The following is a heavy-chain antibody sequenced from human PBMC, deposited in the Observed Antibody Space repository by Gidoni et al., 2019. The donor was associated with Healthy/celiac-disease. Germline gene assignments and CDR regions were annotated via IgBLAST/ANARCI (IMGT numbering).Heavy chain of an antibody. V-gene: IGHV5-10-1*03. J-gene: IGHJ4*02. Sequence: EVQLGQSGAEVKKPGEARRISCKGAGYSFTSYWISWVRQMPGKGLEGMGRIDPSHSYTNYSPSFQGHVTISADKSISTAYLQWSSLKASYTAMYYFARSSVYYDSSGYYYGFDYWGQGTLVTVSS. CDR3: ARSSVYYDSSGYYYGFDY. CDR1: GYSFTSYW. D-gene: IGHD3-22*01. CDR2: IDPSHSYT.